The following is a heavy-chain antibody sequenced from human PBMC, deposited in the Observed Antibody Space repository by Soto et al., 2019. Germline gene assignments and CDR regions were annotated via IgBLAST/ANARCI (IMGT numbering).Heavy chain of an antibody. CDR3: AHPRGYGVFDAVDI. CDR2: ISISGDGA. J-gene: IGHJ3*02. Sequence: PGGSLRLSCAASGFLFSTYSMNWVRQAPGKGLEGVSSISISGDGASYAESVRGRFTISRDNSINTLYLHMRSLRLEDTAVYYCAHPRGYGVFDAVDIWGQGTMVSV. D-gene: IGHD4-17*01. CDR1: GFLFSTYS. V-gene: IGHV3-23*01.